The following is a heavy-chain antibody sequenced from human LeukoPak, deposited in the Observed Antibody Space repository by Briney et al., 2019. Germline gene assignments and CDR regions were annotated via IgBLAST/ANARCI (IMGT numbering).Heavy chain of an antibody. J-gene: IGHJ3*02. V-gene: IGHV3-11*01. CDR3: ASTAYYYDSSGYDDAFDI. Sequence: PGGSLRLSCAASGFTFSDYYMSWIRQAPGKGLEWVSHISSVGGTIYYADSVKGRFTISRDNAKNSLYLQMNSLRAEDTAVFYCASTAYYYDSSGYDDAFDIWGQGTMVTVSS. D-gene: IGHD3-22*01. CDR2: ISSVGGTI. CDR1: GFTFSDYY.